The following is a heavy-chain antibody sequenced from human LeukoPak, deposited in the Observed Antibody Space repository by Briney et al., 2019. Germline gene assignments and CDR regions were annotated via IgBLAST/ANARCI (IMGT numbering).Heavy chain of an antibody. CDR2: INQDESEK. CDR1: GFTFSSYG. J-gene: IGHJ4*02. CDR3: ARGSK. V-gene: IGHV3-7*05. Sequence: PGGSLRLSCVASGFTFSSYGMHWVRQAPGKGLEWVANINQDESEKYYVDSVKGRFTISRDNAKNSLYLQMNSLRAEDTAVYYCARGSKWGQGTLVTVSS.